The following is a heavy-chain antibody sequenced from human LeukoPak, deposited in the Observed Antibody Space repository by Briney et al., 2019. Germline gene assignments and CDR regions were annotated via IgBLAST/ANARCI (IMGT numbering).Heavy chain of an antibody. CDR1: DYSISSGYY. J-gene: IGHJ4*02. CDR3: ARHPDLRWPRSFDY. V-gene: IGHV4-38-2*01. D-gene: IGHD2-21*01. Sequence: SETLSLTCAVSDYSISSGYYWGWIRQPPGKGLEWIGSVHQSGSTYYSPSLKSRVTISVDTSNNQFSLKLTSVTAADTAIYYCARHPDLRWPRSFDYWGQGTLVSVSS. CDR2: VHQSGST.